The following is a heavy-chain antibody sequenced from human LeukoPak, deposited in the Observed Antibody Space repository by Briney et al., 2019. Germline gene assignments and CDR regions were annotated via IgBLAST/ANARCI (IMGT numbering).Heavy chain of an antibody. CDR1: GYTFTGYY. CDR3: ARDRSRAMSAAAGDSGAFDI. J-gene: IGHJ3*02. Sequence: ASVKVSCKASGYTFTGYYMHWVRQAPGQGLEWMGWINPNSGGTNYAQKFQGGVTMTRDTSISTAYMELSRLRSDDTAVYYCARDRSRAMSAAAGDSGAFDIWGQGTMVTVSS. D-gene: IGHD6-13*01. CDR2: INPNSGGT. V-gene: IGHV1-2*02.